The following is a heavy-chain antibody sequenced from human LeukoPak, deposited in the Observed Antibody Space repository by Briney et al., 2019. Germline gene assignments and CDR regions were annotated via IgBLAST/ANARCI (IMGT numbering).Heavy chain of an antibody. Sequence: PAGSLRLFCTASGFTFSDCWMTWVTHAPGKGLDFVSNINQDGSAKFYVDAVKGRFTISRDNAKISLYLQMDGLRVEDTATYYCARWRGSTSERSDYWGQGTLVTVSS. D-gene: IGHD2-2*01. CDR3: ARWRGSTSERSDY. J-gene: IGHJ4*02. CDR1: GFTFSDCW. V-gene: IGHV3-7*01. CDR2: INQDGSAK.